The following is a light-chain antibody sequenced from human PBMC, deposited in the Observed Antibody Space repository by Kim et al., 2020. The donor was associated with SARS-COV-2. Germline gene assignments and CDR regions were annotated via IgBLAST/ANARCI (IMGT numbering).Light chain of an antibody. V-gene: IGLV2-14*03. CDR2: DVS. J-gene: IGLJ2*01. CDR3: SSYTTSTTLVI. CDR1: NNDIGNNKY. Sequence: NTISCTGTNNDIGNNKYGSWYQQHPDKAPRLMIFDVSNRPSGVSKRFSGSKSGNTASLTISGLQAEDEADYYCSSYTTSTTLVIFGGGTQLTVL.